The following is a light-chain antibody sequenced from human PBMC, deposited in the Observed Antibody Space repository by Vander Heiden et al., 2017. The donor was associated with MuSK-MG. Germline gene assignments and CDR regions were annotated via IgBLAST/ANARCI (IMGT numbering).Light chain of an antibody. J-gene: IGLJ2*01. CDR3: SAWDGSLSGPV. CDR1: SSNIGSEY. Sequence: QSVLTQPPSASGTPGQRVTISCSGSSSNIGSEYVYWYQQLPGTAPNLLLRKDNQRPTGVPDRFSGSKSGTSASLAISGLRSEDGADYYCSAWDGSLSGPVFGGGTRVTVL. CDR2: KDN. V-gene: IGLV1-47*01.